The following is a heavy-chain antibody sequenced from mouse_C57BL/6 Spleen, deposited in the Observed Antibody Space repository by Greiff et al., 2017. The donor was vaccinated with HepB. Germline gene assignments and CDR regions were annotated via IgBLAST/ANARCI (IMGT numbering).Heavy chain of an antibody. V-gene: IGHV1-85*01. D-gene: IGHD1-1*01. J-gene: IGHJ1*03. Sequence: VHLVESGPELVKPGASVKLSCKASGYTFTSYDINWVKQRPGQGLEWIGWIYPRDGSTKYNEKFKGKATLTVDTSSSTAYMELHSLTSEDSAVYFCARDYGSSPSYWYFDVWGTGTTVTVSS. CDR1: GYTFTSYD. CDR3: ARDYGSSPSYWYFDV. CDR2: IYPRDGST.